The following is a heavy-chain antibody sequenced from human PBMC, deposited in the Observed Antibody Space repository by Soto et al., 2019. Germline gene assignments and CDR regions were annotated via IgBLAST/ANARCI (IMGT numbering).Heavy chain of an antibody. D-gene: IGHD1-26*01. CDR1: GYSFTSYW. CDR2: IDPSDSYT. CDR3: AITFDYSGSYLGIDY. Sequence: PGESLKISCKGSGYSFTSYWISWVRQMPGKGLEWMGRIDPSDSYTNYSPSFQGHVTISADKSISTAYLQWSSLKASDTAMYYCAITFDYSGSYLGIDYWGQGTLVTVSS. J-gene: IGHJ4*02. V-gene: IGHV5-10-1*01.